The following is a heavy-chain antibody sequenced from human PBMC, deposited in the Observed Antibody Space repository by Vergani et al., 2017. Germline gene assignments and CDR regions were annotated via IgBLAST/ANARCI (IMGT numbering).Heavy chain of an antibody. Sequence: QVQLQESGPGLVKPSETLSLTCAVSGYSISSGYYWGWIRQPPGKGLEWIGSIYHSGSTYYNPSLKSRVTTSVDTSKNQFSLKLSSVTAADTAVYYCARVPVLRFLEWLPPVVGWGQGTLVTVSS. CDR2: IYHSGST. CDR3: ARVPVLRFLEWLPPVVG. CDR1: GYSISSGYY. V-gene: IGHV4-38-2*01. D-gene: IGHD3-3*01. J-gene: IGHJ4*02.